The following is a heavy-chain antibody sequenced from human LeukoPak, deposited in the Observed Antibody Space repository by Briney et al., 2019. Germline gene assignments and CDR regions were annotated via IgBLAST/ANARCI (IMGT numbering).Heavy chain of an antibody. CDR3: ARDYNWNPPDY. CDR1: GFTFSSYW. Sequence: GGSLRLSCVASGFTFSSYWMHWVRQAPGKGLVWVSRINSDGSATSYADSVKGRFTISRDNAKNTLYLQTNSLRAEDTAVYYCARDYNWNPPDYWGQGTLVTVSA. J-gene: IGHJ4*02. D-gene: IGHD1-1*01. CDR2: INSDGSAT. V-gene: IGHV3-74*01.